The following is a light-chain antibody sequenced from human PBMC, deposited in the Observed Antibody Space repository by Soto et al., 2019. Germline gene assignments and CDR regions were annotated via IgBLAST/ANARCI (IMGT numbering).Light chain of an antibody. CDR1: SSDVGYYNY. CDR2: EVN. CDR3: SSHAGRNNYVI. Sequence: QSALTQPPSASGSPGQSVTISCTGTSSDVGYYNYVSWYQQHPGKAPKLMIYEVNNRPSGVPDRFSGSRSCNTASLTVSGLQAEDEASYYCSSHAGRNNYVIFGGGTKLTVL. V-gene: IGLV2-8*01. J-gene: IGLJ2*01.